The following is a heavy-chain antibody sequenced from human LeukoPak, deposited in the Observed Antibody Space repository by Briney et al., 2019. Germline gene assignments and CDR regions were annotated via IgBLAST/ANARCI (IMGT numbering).Heavy chain of an antibody. V-gene: IGHV3-64D*09. D-gene: IGHD1-26*01. J-gene: IGHJ4*02. CDR2: ISSNGGTT. CDR3: VKDSGSSYYYDY. Sequence: GGSLRLSCSASGFTFNIYALHWVRQAPGKGLEYVSGISSNGGTTYSAVSVKGRFTISRDNSKNTLYLQMSSLRPEDTAVYYCVKDSGSSYYYDYWGQGTLVTVSS. CDR1: GFTFNIYA.